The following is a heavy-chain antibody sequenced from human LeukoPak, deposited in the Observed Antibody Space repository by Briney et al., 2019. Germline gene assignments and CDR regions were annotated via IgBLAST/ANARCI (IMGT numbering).Heavy chain of an antibody. J-gene: IGHJ4*02. CDR2: INHSGST. D-gene: IGHD4-23*01. CDR3: ASFDYGGKGVDY. V-gene: IGHV4-34*01. Sequence: SETLSLTCAVYGGSFSGYYWSWIRQPPGKGLEWIGEINHSGSTNYNPSLKSRVTISVDTSKNQSSLKLSSVTAADTAVYYCASFDYGGKGVDYWGQGTLVTVSS. CDR1: GGSFSGYY.